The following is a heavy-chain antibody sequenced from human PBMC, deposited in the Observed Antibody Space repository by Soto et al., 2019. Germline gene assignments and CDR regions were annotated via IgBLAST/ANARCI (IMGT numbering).Heavy chain of an antibody. CDR3: ARTANWLDP. CDR1: GGSISSYY. CDR2: THYSGSA. V-gene: IGHV4-59*12. J-gene: IGHJ5*02. Sequence: SETLSLTCTVSGGSISSYYWSWIRQAPGKGLEWIGNTHYSGSAYYNPSLKSRVTISVDTSNSQVSLRLSSVTAADTAIYYCARTANWLDPWGQGTLVTVSS.